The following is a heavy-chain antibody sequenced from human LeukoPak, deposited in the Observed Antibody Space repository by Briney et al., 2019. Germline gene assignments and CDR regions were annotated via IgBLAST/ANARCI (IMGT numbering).Heavy chain of an antibody. CDR1: GGSIGDYY. CDR2: IYHSGSA. Sequence: SETLSLTCTVSGGSIGDYYWTWIRQPPGKGLEWIGYIYHSGSANYKSSLKSRVTISLDTSKNQVSLKLSSVTAADTAVYYCARRGLGYCSSTSCYRFDYWGQGTLVTVSS. CDR3: ARRGLGYCSSTSCYRFDY. V-gene: IGHV4-59*12. J-gene: IGHJ4*02. D-gene: IGHD2-2*02.